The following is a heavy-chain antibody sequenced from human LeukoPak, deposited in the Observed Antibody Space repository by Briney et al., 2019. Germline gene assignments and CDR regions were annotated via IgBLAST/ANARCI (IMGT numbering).Heavy chain of an antibody. CDR3: ATYRLGAATFDY. Sequence: KPSETLSLTCTVSGGSISSSIYYWGWIRQPPGKGLEWIGSIHHSGTTYYNPSLKSRVTISVDTSKNQFSLKLNSVTAADTAVYYCATYRLGAATFDYWGQGTLVTVSS. V-gene: IGHV4-39*01. CDR1: GGSISSSIYY. J-gene: IGHJ4*02. D-gene: IGHD6-13*01. CDR2: IHHSGTT.